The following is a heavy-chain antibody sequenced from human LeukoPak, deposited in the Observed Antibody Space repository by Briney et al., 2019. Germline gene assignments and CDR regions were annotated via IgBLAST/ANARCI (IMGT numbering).Heavy chain of an antibody. CDR3: VKGVWVMGGVTIDYFRN. Sequence: PGGSLSLSCVASGFTFSNYAMNWVRQAPGRGLEWVSGFSGSGGTTYYADSVRGRFTVSRDNSKNTVHLQMDSLRAEDTATFYCVKGVWVMGGVTIDYFRNWGQGTLVAVSS. CDR1: GFTFSNYA. J-gene: IGHJ1*01. CDR2: FSGSGGTT. D-gene: IGHD3-10*01. V-gene: IGHV3-23*01.